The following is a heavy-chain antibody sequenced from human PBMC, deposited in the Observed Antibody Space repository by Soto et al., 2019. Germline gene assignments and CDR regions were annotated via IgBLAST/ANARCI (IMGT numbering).Heavy chain of an antibody. CDR1: GFTFSTYG. D-gene: IGHD2-2*01. J-gene: IGHJ4*02. CDR2: ISFDASNK. Sequence: GGSLRLSCAASGFTFSTYGMHWVRQAPGKGLEWVALISFDASNKYYADSVQGRFTISRDNSKNTVYLQMNSLRAEDTALYYCARDSPDCTSASCPLDYWGQGTLVTVSS. CDR3: ARDSPDCTSASCPLDY. V-gene: IGHV3-30*03.